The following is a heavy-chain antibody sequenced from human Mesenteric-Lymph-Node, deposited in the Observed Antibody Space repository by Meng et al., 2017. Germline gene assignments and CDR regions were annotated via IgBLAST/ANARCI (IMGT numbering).Heavy chain of an antibody. J-gene: IGHJ4*02. CDR2: IIPIFGTA. V-gene: IGHV1-69*05. Sequence: SVKVSCKASGGTFSSYAISWVRQAPGQGFEWMGGIIPIFGTANYAQKFQGRVTITTDESTSTAYWELSSLRSEDTAVYYCARANGGNSNGFDDWGQGTLVTVSS. D-gene: IGHD4-23*01. CDR3: ARANGGNSNGFDD. CDR1: GGTFSSYA.